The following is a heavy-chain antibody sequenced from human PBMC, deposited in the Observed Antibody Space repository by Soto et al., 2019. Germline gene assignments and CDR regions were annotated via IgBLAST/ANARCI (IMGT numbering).Heavy chain of an antibody. D-gene: IGHD3-3*01. CDR3: ARATTVIFLAPAH. Sequence: QVHLVQSGAEVTKPGASVKVSCKASGYTFTNYGINWVRRAPVQVLEWMGWISAHSGDTKYAQRFRDRVTMTTDTSTTTAYLELRSLTSADTAVYYCARATTVIFLAPAHWGQGTLVSVSS. J-gene: IGHJ4*02. V-gene: IGHV1-18*01. CDR2: ISAHSGDT. CDR1: GYTFTNYG.